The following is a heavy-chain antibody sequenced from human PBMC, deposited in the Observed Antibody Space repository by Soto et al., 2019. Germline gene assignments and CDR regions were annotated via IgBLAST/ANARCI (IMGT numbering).Heavy chain of an antibody. D-gene: IGHD3-22*01. CDR1: GFTFSSYG. CDR3: ASMNYYDSSGYPY. Sequence: VQLVESGGGVVQPGRSLRLSCAASGFTFSSYGMHWVRQAPGKGLEWVAVIWYDGSNKYYADSVKGRFTISRDNSKNTLYLQMNSLRAEDTAVYYCASMNYYDSSGYPYWGQGTLVTVSS. CDR2: IWYDGSNK. J-gene: IGHJ4*02. V-gene: IGHV3-33*01.